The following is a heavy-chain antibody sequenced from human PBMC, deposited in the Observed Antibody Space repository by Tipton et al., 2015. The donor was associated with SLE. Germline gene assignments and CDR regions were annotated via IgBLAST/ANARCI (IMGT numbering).Heavy chain of an antibody. CDR1: GGSFSGYY. J-gene: IGHJ3*02. Sequence: LRLSCAVYGGSFSGYYWSWIRQPAGKGLEWIGRVLSSGGTYYNPSLGSRVAMSVDTSKNQFSLKLTSVTAADTAVYYCARYADDYGDNAHALDIWGQGTMVIVSS. CDR2: VLSSGGT. CDR3: ARYADDYGDNAHALDI. V-gene: IGHV4-59*10. D-gene: IGHD4-17*01.